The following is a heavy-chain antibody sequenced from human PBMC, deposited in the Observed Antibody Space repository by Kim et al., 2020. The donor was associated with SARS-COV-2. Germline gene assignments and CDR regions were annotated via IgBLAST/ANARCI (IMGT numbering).Heavy chain of an antibody. J-gene: IGHJ6*02. CDR3: ARTSSLAAAGHYGMDV. V-gene: IGHV4-34*01. Sequence: SETLSLTCAVYGGSFSGYYWSWIRQPPGKGLEWIGEINHSGSTNYNPSLKSRVTISVDTSKNQFSLKLSSVTAADTAVYYCARTSSLAAAGHYGMDVWGQGTTVTVSS. CDR1: GGSFSGYY. D-gene: IGHD6-13*01. CDR2: INHSGST.